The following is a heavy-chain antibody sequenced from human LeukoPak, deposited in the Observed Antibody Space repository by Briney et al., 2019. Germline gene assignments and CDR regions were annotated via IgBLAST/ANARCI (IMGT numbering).Heavy chain of an antibody. J-gene: IGHJ4*02. CDR2: INPSGGST. Sequence: ASVKVSCKAYGYIFTNYYMHWVRQAPGQGLEWMGIINPSGGSTSYAQKFQGRVTMTRDMSTSTVYMELSSLRSEDTAVYYCARVEYSGYDLGDYWGQGTLVTVSS. CDR3: ARVEYSGYDLGDY. D-gene: IGHD5-12*01. CDR1: GYIFTNYY. V-gene: IGHV1-46*01.